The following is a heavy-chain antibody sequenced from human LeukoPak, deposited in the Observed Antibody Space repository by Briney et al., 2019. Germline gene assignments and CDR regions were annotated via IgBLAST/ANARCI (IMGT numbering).Heavy chain of an antibody. CDR3: AAFDNYYDSSGYDG. D-gene: IGHD3-22*01. V-gene: IGHV1-58*02. J-gene: IGHJ4*02. CDR2: IVVGSGNT. Sequence: SVKVSCKASGFTFTSSAMQRVRQARGQRLEWIGWIVVGSGNTNYAQKFQERVTITRDMSTSTAYMELSSLRSEDTAVYYCAAFDNYYDSSGYDGWGQGTLVTVSS. CDR1: GFTFTSSA.